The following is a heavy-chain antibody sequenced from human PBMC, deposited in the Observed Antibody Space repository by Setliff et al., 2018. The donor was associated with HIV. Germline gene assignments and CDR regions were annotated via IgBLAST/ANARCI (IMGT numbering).Heavy chain of an antibody. CDR3: ARGLSVYSYANVYYYHGMDV. CDR2: IYYSGST. J-gene: IGHJ6*02. V-gene: IGHV4-59*08. CDR1: GGSISSYY. Sequence: PSETLSLTCTVSGGSISSYYWNWIRQPPGKGLEWIGYIYYSGSTNYNPSLKSRVTISVDTSKNQFSLKMTSVTAADTAVYYCARGLSVYSYANVYYYHGMDVWGQGTTVTVSS. D-gene: IGHD5-18*01.